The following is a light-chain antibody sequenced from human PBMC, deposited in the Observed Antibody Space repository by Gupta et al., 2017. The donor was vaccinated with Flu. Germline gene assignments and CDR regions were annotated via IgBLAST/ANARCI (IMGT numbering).Light chain of an antibody. CDR2: GAS. CDR3: QKSYGAPPYT. Sequence: SSLSASVGNKGTITCRGSETINTNLKWYQQKPGRAPKLLIYGASTLQSGVPSRFSGSGSGTYFTLTISSLQPEDFATYYCQKSYGAPPYTFGQGTRLEIK. J-gene: IGKJ2*01. V-gene: IGKV1-39*01. CDR1: ETINTN.